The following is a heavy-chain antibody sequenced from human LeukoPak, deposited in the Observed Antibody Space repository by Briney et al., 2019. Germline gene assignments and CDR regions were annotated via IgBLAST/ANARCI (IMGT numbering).Heavy chain of an antibody. V-gene: IGHV4-61*02. CDR2: ICTSGSA. Sequence: SQTLSLTCTVSGGSISSGSYYWSWIRQPAGKGLEWIGRICTSGSANYNPSLKSRVTISVDTSKNQFSLKLSSVTAADTAVYYCASGIAVAGTAGYWGQGTLVTVSS. CDR3: ASGIAVAGTAGY. D-gene: IGHD6-19*01. CDR1: GGSISSGSYY. J-gene: IGHJ4*02.